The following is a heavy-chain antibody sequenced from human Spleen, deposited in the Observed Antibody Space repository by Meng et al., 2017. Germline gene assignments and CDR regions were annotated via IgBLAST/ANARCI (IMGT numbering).Heavy chain of an antibody. V-gene: IGHV4-34*01. CDR1: GGSFSGYY. D-gene: IGHD2-2*02. CDR2: INHSGST. CDR3: ARALYLSDFDY. J-gene: IGHJ4*02. Sequence: SETLSLTCAVYGGSFSGYYWSWIRQPPGKGLEWIGEINHSGSTNYNPSLKSRVTISVDTSKNQFSLKLSSVTAADTAVYYCARALYLSDFDYWGQGTRVTVSS.